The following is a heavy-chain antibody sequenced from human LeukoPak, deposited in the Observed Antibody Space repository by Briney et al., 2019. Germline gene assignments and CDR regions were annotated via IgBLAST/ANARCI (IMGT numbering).Heavy chain of an antibody. J-gene: IGHJ6*03. Sequence: GGSLRLSCVASGFTFSSYSMNWVRQAPGKGLEWVPSISSSSSYIYYADSVKGRFTISRDNAKNSLYLQMNSLRAEDTAVYYCARDHSSSWYVRSLYYYYMDVWGKGTTVTVSS. CDR2: ISSSSSYI. CDR3: ARDHSSSWYVRSLYYYYMDV. D-gene: IGHD6-13*01. CDR1: GFTFSSYS. V-gene: IGHV3-21*01.